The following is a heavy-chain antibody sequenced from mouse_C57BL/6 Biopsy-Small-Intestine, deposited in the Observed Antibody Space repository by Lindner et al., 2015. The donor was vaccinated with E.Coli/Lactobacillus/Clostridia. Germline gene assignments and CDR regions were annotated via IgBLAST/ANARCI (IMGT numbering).Heavy chain of an antibody. CDR3: VRDSKEQLVDY. D-gene: IGHD2-2*01. CDR1: GYTFNTYG. Sequence: SVKVSCKASGYTFNTYGIIWVRQAPGQGLEWVGWISAYNGDTNYAQKFQGRVTTTTDTSTSTVYMELRSLTSDDTAVYYCVRDSKEQLVDYWGQGTLVTVSS. CDR2: ISAYNGDT. J-gene: IGHJ4*01. V-gene: IGHV1-20*01.